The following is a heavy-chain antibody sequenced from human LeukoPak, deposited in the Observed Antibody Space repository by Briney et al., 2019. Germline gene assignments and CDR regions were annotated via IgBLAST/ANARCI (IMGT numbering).Heavy chain of an antibody. CDR3: ARGGSGSHPFDY. V-gene: IGHV3-66*01. CDR2: IYSGGST. J-gene: IGHJ4*02. Sequence: EGSLRLSCAASGFTVSSNYMSWVRQAPGKGLEWVSVIYSGGSTYYADSVKGRFTISRDNSKNTLYLQMNSLRAEDTAVYYCARGGSGSHPFDYWGQGTLVTVSS. CDR1: GFTVSSNY. D-gene: IGHD1-26*01.